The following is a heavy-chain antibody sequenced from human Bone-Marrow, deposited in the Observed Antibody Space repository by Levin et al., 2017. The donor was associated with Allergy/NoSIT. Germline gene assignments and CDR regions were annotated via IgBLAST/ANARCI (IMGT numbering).Heavy chain of an antibody. CDR3: AGEPALSYYYYYMDV. CDR1: GGSISSGSYY. Sequence: PSETLSLTCTVSGGSISSGSYYWSWIRQPAGTGLEWIGHIYTSGSTNYNPSLKSRVTISVDTSKNQFSLKLRSVTAADTAVYYWAGEPALSYYYYYMDVWGKGTTVTVSS. V-gene: IGHV4-61*09. CDR2: IYTSGST. D-gene: IGHD1-14*01. J-gene: IGHJ6*03.